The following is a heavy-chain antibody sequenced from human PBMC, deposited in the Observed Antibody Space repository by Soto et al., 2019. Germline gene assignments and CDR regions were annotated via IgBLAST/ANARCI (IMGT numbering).Heavy chain of an antibody. Sequence: QVQLVQSGAEVKKPGSSVKVSCKASGGTFSSYAISWVRQAPGQGLEWMGGVIAIFGAANYAQKFQGRVTITADESTSTAYMELSSLRSEDTAVYYCARAWNIPGYFDYWGQGTLVTVSS. CDR2: VIAIFGAA. CDR3: ARAWNIPGYFDY. J-gene: IGHJ4*02. D-gene: IGHD1-1*01. V-gene: IGHV1-69*01. CDR1: GGTFSSYA.